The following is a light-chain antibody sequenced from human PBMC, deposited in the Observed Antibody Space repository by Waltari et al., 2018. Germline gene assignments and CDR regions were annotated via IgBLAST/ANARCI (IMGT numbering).Light chain of an antibody. CDR3: HQYETLPST. J-gene: IGKJ2*01. Sequence: EIVLTQSPGTLSLSRGERATLSCRASQSVSSSYLAWYQQRPGQAPRLLLCLTSIRATGIPDRFSGSGSGTDFTLTISRLEPEDFAVYYCHQYETLPSTFGQGTKLEIK. CDR1: QSVSSSY. V-gene: IGKV3-20*01. CDR2: LTS.